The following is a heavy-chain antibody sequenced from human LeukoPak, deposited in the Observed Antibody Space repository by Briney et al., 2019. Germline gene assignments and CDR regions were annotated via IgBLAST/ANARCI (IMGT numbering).Heavy chain of an antibody. CDR3: ARDRSGSYIFDY. Sequence: SETLSLTCTVSGGSISSHYWSWIRQPAGKGLEWIGRIYNSGSTDYNPSLKSRVTMSVDTSKNQFSLRLSSVTAADTAVYYCARDRSGSYIFDYWGQGTLVTVSS. J-gene: IGHJ4*02. D-gene: IGHD1-26*01. V-gene: IGHV4-4*07. CDR2: IYNSGST. CDR1: GGSISSHY.